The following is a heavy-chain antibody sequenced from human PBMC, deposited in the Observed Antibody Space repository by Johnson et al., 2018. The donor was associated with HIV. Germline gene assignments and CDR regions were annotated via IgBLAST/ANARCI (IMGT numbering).Heavy chain of an antibody. CDR2: INWNGGTT. CDR1: GFTFDYHG. V-gene: IGHV3-20*04. J-gene: IGHJ3*02. CDR3: VRVGKYCDGDCYSGVEVFDI. Sequence: VQLVESGGGVVRPGGSLRLSCAASGFTFDYHGMAWVRQAPGKGLEWVSGINWNGGTTDYADSVKVRFTISRDNAKVSLYLQMNSLRSEDTALYYCVRVGKYCDGDCYSGVEVFDIWGQGTMVIVSS. D-gene: IGHD2-21*02.